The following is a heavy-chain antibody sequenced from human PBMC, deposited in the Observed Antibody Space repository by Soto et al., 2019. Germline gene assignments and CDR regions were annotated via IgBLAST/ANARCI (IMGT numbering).Heavy chain of an antibody. Sequence: QVQLVQSGAEVKKPGYSVKVSCKASGGVFRNYAINWLRQAPGQGLEWMGGIIPVFGTADYPQKFQGRVTITADESTTTAYMELTSLKTEDTAVYFCARDRWGSYAFESWGQGTLVTVAS. D-gene: IGHD1-26*01. CDR2: IIPVFGTA. J-gene: IGHJ5*01. CDR3: ARDRWGSYAFES. CDR1: GGVFRNYA. V-gene: IGHV1-69*01.